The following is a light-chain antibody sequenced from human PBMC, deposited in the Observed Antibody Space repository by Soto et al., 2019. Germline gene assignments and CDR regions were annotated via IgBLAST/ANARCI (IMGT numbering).Light chain of an antibody. J-gene: IGKJ5*01. Sequence: DIQMTQSPSSLSASVGDRVTITCRASQGISSFVAWYQQKPGKVPRLQISGASTLQSGVPSRFRGSGSGTDFTLTITRLRPEDVATYYCQKYSSVITFGQGTRLEIK. CDR2: GAS. V-gene: IGKV1-27*01. CDR1: QGISSF. CDR3: QKYSSVIT.